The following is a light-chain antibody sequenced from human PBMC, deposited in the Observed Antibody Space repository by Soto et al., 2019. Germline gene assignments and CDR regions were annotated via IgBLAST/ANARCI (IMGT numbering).Light chain of an antibody. V-gene: IGKV3-20*01. CDR2: GAS. J-gene: IGKJ3*01. CDR3: QQYGSSLFT. CDR1: QSVSSN. Sequence: DIVMTQSPATLSVSPGERATLSCRASQSVSSNLAWYQQKPGQAPRLLIYGASSRATGIPDRFSGSGSGTDFTLTISRLEPEDFAVYYCQQYGSSLFTFGPGTKVDIK.